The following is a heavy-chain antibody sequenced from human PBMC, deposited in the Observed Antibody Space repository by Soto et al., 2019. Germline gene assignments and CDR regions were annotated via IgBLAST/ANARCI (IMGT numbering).Heavy chain of an antibody. CDR2: IDKDGIRT. J-gene: IGHJ4*02. V-gene: IGHV3-64D*06. CDR3: VKYSKPVG. D-gene: IGHD1-26*01. CDR1: GFIFHNYT. Sequence: GGSLRLSCAASGFIFHNYTMHWFRQAPGKGLEYVSTIDKDGIRTYYADSVKGRFTISRDNPKSTLYLEMRNLRLEDTAVYYCVKYSKPVGWGQGALVTVSS.